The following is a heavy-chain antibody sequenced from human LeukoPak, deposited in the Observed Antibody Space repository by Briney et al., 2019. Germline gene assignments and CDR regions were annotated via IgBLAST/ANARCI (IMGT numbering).Heavy chain of an antibody. V-gene: IGHV3-20*04. CDR3: ARNGYYDSSGYWRAFDI. CDR1: GFKFDDYG. J-gene: IGHJ3*02. D-gene: IGHD3-22*01. Sequence: GGSLRLSCAASGFKFDDYGMSWVRQAPGKGLEWVCDINWNGAWTGYADSVKGRFTISRDNAKNTLYLQMNSLRAEDTAVYYCARNGYYDSSGYWRAFDIWGQGTMVTVSS. CDR2: INWNGAWT.